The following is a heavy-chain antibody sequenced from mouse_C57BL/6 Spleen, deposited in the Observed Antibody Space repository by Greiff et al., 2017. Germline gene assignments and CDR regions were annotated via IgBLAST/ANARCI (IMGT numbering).Heavy chain of an antibody. V-gene: IGHV1-69*01. CDR1: GYTFTSYW. J-gene: IGHJ1*03. CDR3: ARSYSNYEYFDV. CDR2: IDPSDSYT. D-gene: IGHD2-5*01. Sequence: QVQLQQPGAELVMPGASVKLSCKASGYTFTSYWMHWVKQRPGQGLEWIGEIDPSDSYTNYNQKFKGKSTLTVDKSSSTAYMQLSSLTFEDSAVYYCARSYSNYEYFDVWGTGITVTVSS.